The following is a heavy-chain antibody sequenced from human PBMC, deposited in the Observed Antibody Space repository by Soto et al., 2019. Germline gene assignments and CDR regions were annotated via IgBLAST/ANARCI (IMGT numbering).Heavy chain of an antibody. CDR1: GFTFSSYA. CDR2: ISGSGGST. CDR3: AKDPHREVRGDLSDV. D-gene: IGHD3-10*01. V-gene: IGHV3-23*01. Sequence: PGGSLRLSCAASGFTFSSYAMSWVRQARGKGLEWVSAISGSGGSTYYADSVKGRFTISRDNSKNTLYLQMNSLRAEDTAVYYCAKDPHREVRGDLSDVWGQGTTVTVSS. J-gene: IGHJ6*01.